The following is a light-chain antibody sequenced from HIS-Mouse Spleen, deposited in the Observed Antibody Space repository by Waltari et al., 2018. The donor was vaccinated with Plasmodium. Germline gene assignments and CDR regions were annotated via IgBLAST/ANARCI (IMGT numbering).Light chain of an antibody. CDR3: QVWDSSSDHDV. V-gene: IGLV3-21*03. CDR2: DES. J-gene: IGLJ1*01. Sequence: SYVLTQPPSVSVAPGKTARITCGGNNIGSKSVHWYQQKPGQAPVLVVYDESDRPSGIPERFSGSNSGNTATLTISRVEAGDEADYYCQVWDSSSDHDVFGTGTKVTVL. CDR1: NIGSKS.